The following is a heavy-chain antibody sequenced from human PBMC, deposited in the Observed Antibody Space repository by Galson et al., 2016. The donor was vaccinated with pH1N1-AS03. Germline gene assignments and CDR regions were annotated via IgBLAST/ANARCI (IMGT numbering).Heavy chain of an antibody. CDR3: ARGPGMAAAKRFFHL. J-gene: IGHJ2*01. Sequence: SLRLSCAASGFNVSNYWMNWVRQAPGKGLVWVSLLNTDVSSTTYADSVKGRFTISRDNAKNTLYLQMHSLRAEDTALYFCARGPGMAAAKRFFHLWGRGTLVSVSS. D-gene: IGHD6-13*01. CDR1: GFNVSNYW. V-gene: IGHV3-74*01. CDR2: LNTDVSST.